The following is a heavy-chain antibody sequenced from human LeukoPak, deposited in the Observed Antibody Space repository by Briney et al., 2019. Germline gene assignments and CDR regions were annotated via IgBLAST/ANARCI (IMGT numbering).Heavy chain of an antibody. CDR3: ARGAYFDY. V-gene: IGHV1-2*02. Sequence: ASVKVSCKASGYTFTGYYLHWVRQAPGQGLEWMGWIHPKSGDTHYAQKFLGRVTLTRDTSTTIVYMELKWLTSDDTAVYYCARGAYFDYWGQGTLVTVSS. CDR2: IHPKSGDT. CDR1: GYTFTGYY. D-gene: IGHD3-16*01. J-gene: IGHJ4*02.